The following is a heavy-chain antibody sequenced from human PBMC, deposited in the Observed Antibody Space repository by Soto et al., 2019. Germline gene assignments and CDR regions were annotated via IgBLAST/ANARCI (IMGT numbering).Heavy chain of an antibody. Sequence: SQTLSLTCVISGDSVSSNSAAWNWIRQSPSRGLEWLGRTYYRSKWYNDYAVSVKSRITINPDTSKNQFSLQLNSVTPDDTAVYYCARDRSGYDRGDCYYYGMDVCGSGTMVTVSS. D-gene: IGHD3-9*01. J-gene: IGHJ6*04. CDR1: GDSVSSNSAA. CDR3: ARDRSGYDRGDCYYYGMDV. V-gene: IGHV6-1*01. CDR2: TYYRSKWYN.